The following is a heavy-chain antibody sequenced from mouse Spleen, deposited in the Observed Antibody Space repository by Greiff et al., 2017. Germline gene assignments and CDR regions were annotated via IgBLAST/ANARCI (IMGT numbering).Heavy chain of an antibody. Sequence: EVQVVESGGGLVKPGGSLKLSCAASGFTFSSYAMSWVRQTPEKRLEWVATISSGGSYTYYPDSVKGRFTISRDNAKNTLYLQMSSLRSEDTAMYYCARHTGGNYERVFAYWGQGTLVTVSA. CDR1: GFTFSSYA. CDR3: ARHTGGNYERVFAY. D-gene: IGHD2-1*01. CDR2: ISSGGSYT. V-gene: IGHV5-9-3*01. J-gene: IGHJ3*01.